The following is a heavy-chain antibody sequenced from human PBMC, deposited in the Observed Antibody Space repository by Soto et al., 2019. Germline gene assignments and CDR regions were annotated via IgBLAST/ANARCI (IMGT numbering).Heavy chain of an antibody. CDR1: GFTFSSYG. J-gene: IGHJ6*02. D-gene: IGHD3-9*01. CDR3: AKEGSDYDILTGSGYYGMDV. CDR2: ISYDGSNK. Sequence: QVQLVESGGGVVQPGRSLRLSCAASGFTFSSYGMHWVRQAPGKGLEWVAVISYDGSNKYYADSVKGRFTISRDNSKNTXYXXRNSLRAEDTAVYYCAKEGSDYDILTGSGYYGMDVWGQGTTVTVSS. V-gene: IGHV3-30*18.